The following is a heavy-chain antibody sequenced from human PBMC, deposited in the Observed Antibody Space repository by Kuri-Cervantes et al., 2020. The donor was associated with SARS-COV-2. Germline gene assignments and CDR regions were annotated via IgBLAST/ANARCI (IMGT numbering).Heavy chain of an antibody. CDR3: ARDSRGDLQHIYGMDV. J-gene: IGHJ6*02. CDR1: GGSISSGDYY. V-gene: IGHV4-30-4*02. CDR2: IYYSGST. Sequence: SETLSLTCTVSGGSISSGDYYWSWIRQPPGKGLEWIGYIYYSGSTYYNPSLKSRVTISVDTSKNQFSLKLSSVTAADTAVYYCARDSRGDLQHIYGMDVWGQGTTVTVSS. D-gene: IGHD3-10*01.